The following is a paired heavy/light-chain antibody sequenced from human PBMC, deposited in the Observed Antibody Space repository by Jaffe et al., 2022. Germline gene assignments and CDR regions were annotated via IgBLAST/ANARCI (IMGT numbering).Heavy chain of an antibody. CDR3: AHSASYDYVWGSLPYDAFDI. Sequence: QITLKESGPTLVKPTQTLTLTCTFSGFSLSTSGVGVGWIRQPPGKALEWLALIYWDDDKRYSPSLKSRLTITKDTSKNQVVLTMTNMDPVDTATYYCAHSASYDYVWGSLPYDAFDIWGQGTMVTVSS. CDR2: IYWDDDK. D-gene: IGHD3-16*01. V-gene: IGHV2-5*02. CDR1: GFSLSTSGVG. J-gene: IGHJ3*02.
Light chain of an antibody. CDR1: QSVLYSSNNKNY. V-gene: IGKV4-1*01. Sequence: DIVMTQSPDSLAVSLGERATINCKSSQSVLYSSNNKNYLAWYQQKPGQPPKLLIYWASTRESGVPDRFSGSGSGTDFTLTISSLQAEDVAVYYCQQYYSTPVTFGQGTKLEIK. J-gene: IGKJ2*01. CDR3: QQYYSTPVT. CDR2: WAS.